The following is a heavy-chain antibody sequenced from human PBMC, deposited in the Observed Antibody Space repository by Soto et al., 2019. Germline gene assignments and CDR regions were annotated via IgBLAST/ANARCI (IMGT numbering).Heavy chain of an antibody. J-gene: IGHJ3*02. Sequence: EVQLLESGGGLVQPGGSLRLSCAASGFTFSSYAMSWVRQAPGKGLEWVSAISGSGGSTYYADSVKGRFTISRDNSNNRLYLQMNSLSAEDTAVYYCAKEYDALDAFDIWGQGTMVTVSS. CDR2: ISGSGGST. CDR1: GFTFSSYA. V-gene: IGHV3-23*01. CDR3: AKEYDALDAFDI. D-gene: IGHD1-1*01.